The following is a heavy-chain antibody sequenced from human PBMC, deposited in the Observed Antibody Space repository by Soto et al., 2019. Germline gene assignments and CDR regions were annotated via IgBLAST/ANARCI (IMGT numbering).Heavy chain of an antibody. CDR1: GGSFSGYY. D-gene: IGHD6-13*01. Sequence: SETLSLTCAVYGGSFSGYYWSWIRQPPGKGLEWLGEINHSGSTNYNPSLKSRVTISVATSKNQFSLKLSSVTAADTAVYYCARGPAAAVTLGFYYYYYGMDVWGQGTTVTVSS. J-gene: IGHJ6*02. CDR2: INHSGST. V-gene: IGHV4-34*01. CDR3: ARGPAAAVTLGFYYYYYGMDV.